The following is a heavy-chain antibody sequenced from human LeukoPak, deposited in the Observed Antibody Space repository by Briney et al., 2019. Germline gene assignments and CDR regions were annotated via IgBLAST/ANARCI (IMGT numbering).Heavy chain of an antibody. CDR2: IKLDGSEK. V-gene: IGHV3-7*01. Sequence: GGSLRLSCAASGFTFSNYWMSWVRQASGKGLEWVADIKLDGSEKYYVDSVKGRFTISRDNAKNSLYLQMNSLRAEDTAVYYCTRVSLVRGVIPNWGQGTLVTVSS. CDR3: TRVSLVRGVIPN. J-gene: IGHJ4*02. D-gene: IGHD3-10*01. CDR1: GFTFSNYW.